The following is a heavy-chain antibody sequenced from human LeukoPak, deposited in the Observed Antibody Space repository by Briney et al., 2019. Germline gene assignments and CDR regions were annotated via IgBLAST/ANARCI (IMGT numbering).Heavy chain of an antibody. D-gene: IGHD1-26*01. CDR3: AREIRVGAYYFDY. J-gene: IGHJ4*02. CDR2: INWNGGST. CDR1: GFTFDDYG. Sequence: GGSLRLSCAASGFTFDDYGMSWARQAPGKGLEWVPGINWNGGSTGYADSVKGRFTISRDNAKNSLYLQMNSLRAEDTALYYCAREIRVGAYYFDYWGQGTLVTVSS. V-gene: IGHV3-20*04.